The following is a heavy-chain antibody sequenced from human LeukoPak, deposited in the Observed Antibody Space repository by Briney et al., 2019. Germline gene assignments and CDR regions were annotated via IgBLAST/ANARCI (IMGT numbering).Heavy chain of an antibody. D-gene: IGHD2-2*03. Sequence: PSETLSLTCAVYGGSFSGYYWSWIRQPPGKGLEWIGEINHSGSTNYNPSPKSRATISVDTSNNQFSLRLASVTAADTAIYYCARGGYFNWIDPWGQGILVTVSS. CDR3: ARGGYFNWIDP. CDR2: INHSGST. CDR1: GGSFSGYY. J-gene: IGHJ5*02. V-gene: IGHV4-34*01.